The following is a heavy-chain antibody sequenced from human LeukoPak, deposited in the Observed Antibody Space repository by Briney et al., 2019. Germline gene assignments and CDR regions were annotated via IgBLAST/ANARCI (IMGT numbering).Heavy chain of an antibody. V-gene: IGHV3-7*03. D-gene: IGHD4-17*01. CDR2: INQGGSVK. J-gene: IGHJ4*02. CDR3: ARDYGD. CDR1: GFTFSSYW. Sequence: GGSLRLSCAASGFTFSSYWMSWVRQLPGKGLEWVANINQGGSVKYYLESVKGRFTISRDNAKNSLYLQMNSLRAEDTAVYYCARDYGDWGQGTLVTVSS.